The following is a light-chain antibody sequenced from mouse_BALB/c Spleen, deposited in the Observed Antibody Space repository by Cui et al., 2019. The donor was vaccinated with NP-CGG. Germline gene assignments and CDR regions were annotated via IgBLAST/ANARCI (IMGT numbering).Light chain of an antibody. CDR3: SLWYSNHWV. V-gene: IGLV1*01. Sequence: QAVVTQESALTTSPGETVTLTCRPSTGAVTTTNYANWVQEKPDPLFTGLIGDNNHRARCVPARFSGSQMRDKAPLTNTGAQTECEAVFFCSLWYSNHWVFGGGTKLTVL. J-gene: IGLJ1*01. CDR1: TGAVTTTNY. CDR2: DNN.